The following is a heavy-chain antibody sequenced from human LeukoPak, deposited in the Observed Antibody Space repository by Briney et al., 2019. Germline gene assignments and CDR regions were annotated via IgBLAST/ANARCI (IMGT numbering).Heavy chain of an antibody. CDR2: IYPGDSDT. CDR3: ARPPQGSSGYKGFVD. D-gene: IGHD3-22*01. CDR1: GYSFTSYW. Sequence: GESLKISSKGSGYSFTSYWIVWVRQMPGKGLEWMGIIYPGDSDTRYSPSFQGQVTISADKSISTAYLQWSSLKASDTAMYFCARPPQGSSGYKGFVDCCQGTLVTVSS. J-gene: IGHJ4*02. V-gene: IGHV5-51*01.